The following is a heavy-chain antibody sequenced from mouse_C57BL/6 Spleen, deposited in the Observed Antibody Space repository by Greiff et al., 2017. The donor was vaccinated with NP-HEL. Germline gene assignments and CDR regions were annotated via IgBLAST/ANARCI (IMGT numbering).Heavy chain of an antibody. J-gene: IGHJ4*01. CDR1: GFTFSSYA. CDR2: ISSGGDYI. V-gene: IGHV5-9-1*02. CDR3: TRGSHYGSSYGSAMDY. Sequence: EVMLVESGEGLVKPGGSLKLSCAASGFTFSSYAMSWVRQTPEKRLEWVAYISSGGDYIYYVDTVKGRFTISRDNARNTLYLQMSSLKSEDTAMYYCTRGSHYGSSYGSAMDYWGQGTSVTVSS. D-gene: IGHD1-1*01.